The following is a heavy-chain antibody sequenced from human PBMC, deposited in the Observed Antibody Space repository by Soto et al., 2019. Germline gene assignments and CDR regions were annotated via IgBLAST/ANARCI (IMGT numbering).Heavy chain of an antibody. Sequence: ASVKVSCKASGYTFTSYAMHWVRQAPGQRLEWMGWINAGNGNTKYSQKFQGRVTITRDTSASTAYMELSSLRSEDTAVYYCATLSVLVSWYGPLGQGPLVTVSS. J-gene: IGHJ5*02. V-gene: IGHV1-3*01. D-gene: IGHD2-8*01. CDR2: INAGNGNT. CDR3: ATLSVLVSWYGP. CDR1: GYTFTSYA.